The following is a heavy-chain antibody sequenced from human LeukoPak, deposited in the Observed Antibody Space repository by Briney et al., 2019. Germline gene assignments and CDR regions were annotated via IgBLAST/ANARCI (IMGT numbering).Heavy chain of an antibody. V-gene: IGHV4-31*03. Sequence: SQTLSLTCTVSGGSISSGGYFWSWIRQHPGKGLEWIGYIYYSGSTYYNPSLKSRVTISVDTSKNQFSLKLSSVTAADTAVYYCARDHYGDHYFDYWGQGTLVTVYS. CDR1: GGSISSGGYF. J-gene: IGHJ4*02. CDR3: ARDHYGDHYFDY. CDR2: IYYSGST. D-gene: IGHD4-17*01.